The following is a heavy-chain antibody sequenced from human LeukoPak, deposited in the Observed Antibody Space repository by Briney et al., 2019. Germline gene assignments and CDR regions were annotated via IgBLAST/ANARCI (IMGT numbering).Heavy chain of an antibody. V-gene: IGHV5-51*01. Sequence: GESLEISCKVSGYSFTTYWIGWVRQMPGKGLEWMGMIYPGDSDTRYSPSFQGQVTISVDKSISTAYLQWSSLKASDSAMYYCVRHPAAVDYWGQGSLVTVSS. CDR3: VRHPAAVDY. D-gene: IGHD6-13*01. CDR1: GYSFTTYW. CDR2: IYPGDSDT. J-gene: IGHJ4*02.